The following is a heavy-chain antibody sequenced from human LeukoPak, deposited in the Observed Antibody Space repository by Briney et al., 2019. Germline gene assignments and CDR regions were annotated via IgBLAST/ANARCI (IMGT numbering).Heavy chain of an antibody. V-gene: IGHV1-69*13. Sequence: SVKVSCKASGGTFSSYAISWVRQAPGQGLEWMGGIIPIFGTANYAQKFQGRVTITADESTSTAYMELSSLRSEDTAVYYCARVRQWLLQGAFDIWGQGTMVTVSS. J-gene: IGHJ3*02. D-gene: IGHD6-19*01. CDR1: GGTFSSYA. CDR3: ARVRQWLLQGAFDI. CDR2: IIPIFGTA.